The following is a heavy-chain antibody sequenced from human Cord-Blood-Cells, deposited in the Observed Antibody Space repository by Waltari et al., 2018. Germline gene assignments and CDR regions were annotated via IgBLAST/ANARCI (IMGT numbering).Heavy chain of an antibody. J-gene: IGHJ2*01. D-gene: IGHD1-20*01. CDR3: ARVNLRNWYFDL. V-gene: IGHV3-21*01. CDR2: ISSSSSYI. Sequence: EVQLVESGGGLVKPGGSLRLSCAASGFTFSSYSMNWVSQAPGKGLEWVSSISSSSSYIYYADSVKGRFTISRDNAKNSLYLQMNSLRAEDTAVYYCARVNLRNWYFDLRGRGTLVTVSS. CDR1: GFTFSSYS.